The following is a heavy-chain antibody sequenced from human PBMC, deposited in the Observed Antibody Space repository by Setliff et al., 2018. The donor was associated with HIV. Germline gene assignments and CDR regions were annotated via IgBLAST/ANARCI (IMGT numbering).Heavy chain of an antibody. D-gene: IGHD3-9*01. CDR2: ISSSSSTI. J-gene: IGHJ3*01. Sequence: PGGSLRLSCAASGFTFSSYSMNWVRQAPGKGLEWVSYISSSSSTIYYADSVKGRFTISRDNAKNSLYLQMNSLGAEDTAVYYCVRDSRYIFFGAAFDLWGQGTMVTVSS. CDR3: VRDSRYIFFGAAFDL. CDR1: GFTFSSYS. V-gene: IGHV3-48*04.